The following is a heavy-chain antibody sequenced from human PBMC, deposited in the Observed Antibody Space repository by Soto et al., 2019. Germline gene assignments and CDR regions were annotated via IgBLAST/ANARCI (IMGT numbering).Heavy chain of an antibody. CDR3: AKSTAGPGYYYYGMDV. CDR2: ISGSGGST. Sequence: EVQLLESGGGLVQPGGSLRLSCAASGFTFSSYAMSWVRQAPGKGLEWVSAISGSGGSTYYADSVKGRFTISRDNSKNTLYLQMNSLRAEDTAVYYCAKSTAGPGYYYYGMDVWGQGTTVTVSS. J-gene: IGHJ6*02. V-gene: IGHV3-23*01. D-gene: IGHD2-8*02. CDR1: GFTFSSYA.